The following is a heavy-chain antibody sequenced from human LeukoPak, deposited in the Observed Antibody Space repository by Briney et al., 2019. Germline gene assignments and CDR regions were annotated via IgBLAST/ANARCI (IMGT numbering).Heavy chain of an antibody. J-gene: IGHJ4*02. CDR1: GFTFSSYW. Sequence: PGGSLRLSCAASGFTFSSYWMSWVRQAPGKGLEWVANINQDGSGKYYVDSVKGRFTISRDNAKNSLYLQINSLRAEDTAVYYCARIGYSGYNFDYWGQGTLVTVSS. V-gene: IGHV3-7*01. CDR3: ARIGYSGYNFDY. CDR2: INQDGSGK. D-gene: IGHD5-12*01.